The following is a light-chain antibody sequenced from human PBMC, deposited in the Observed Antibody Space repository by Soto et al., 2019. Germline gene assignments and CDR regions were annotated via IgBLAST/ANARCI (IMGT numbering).Light chain of an antibody. J-gene: IGLJ3*02. CDR2: EVT. CDR3: SSYTTSTTWV. Sequence: QSALTQPASVSGSPGQSITISCTGTSSDVGVYDYVSWYQQHPGKAPKLIISEVTNRPSGVSDRFSGSKSGNTASLTISGLQDDDEADYYCSSYTTSTTWVFGGGTKLTVL. V-gene: IGLV2-14*01. CDR1: SSDVGVYDY.